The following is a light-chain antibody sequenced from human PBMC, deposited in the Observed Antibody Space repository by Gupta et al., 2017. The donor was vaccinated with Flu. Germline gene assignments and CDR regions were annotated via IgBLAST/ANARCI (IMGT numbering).Light chain of an antibody. CDR3: TVWDGSRDPYV. V-gene: IGLV3-21*02. CDR1: NIGTKI. J-gene: IGLJ1*01. CDR2: DDG. Sequence: YAVTPPPASSVAPGQTSRITCGGDNIGTKIVHWYQQKPGRAPVVVVYDDGDRPLGIPERFSGSNSGNTATLTISRLEVGDEADYYCTVWDGSRDPYVFGSGTKVSVL.